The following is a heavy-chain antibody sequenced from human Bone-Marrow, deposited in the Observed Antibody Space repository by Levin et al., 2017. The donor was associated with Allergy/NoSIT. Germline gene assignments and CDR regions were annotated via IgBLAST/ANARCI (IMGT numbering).Heavy chain of an antibody. CDR2: ISGTGHSP. CDR3: ARDASQYSYPGERFDL. Sequence: GGSLRLSCAASGFTFKNHAMNWVRLAPGKGLEWVSAISGTGHSPYYADSVKGRFTISRDNSNNTLYLQMNSLRAEDTALYYCARDASQYSYPGERFDLWGQGALVTVSS. V-gene: IGHV3-23*01. D-gene: IGHD5-18*01. J-gene: IGHJ4*02. CDR1: GFTFKNHA.